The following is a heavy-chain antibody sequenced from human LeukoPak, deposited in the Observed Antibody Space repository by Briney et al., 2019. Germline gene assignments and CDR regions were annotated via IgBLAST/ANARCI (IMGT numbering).Heavy chain of an antibody. V-gene: IGHV7-4-1*02. J-gene: IGHJ5*02. D-gene: IGHD3-10*01. CDR1: GYTFTSYA. CDR2: INTNTGNP. CDR3: ARGPTPTMVRGVIITSDWFDP. Sequence: ASVKVSCKASGYTFTSYAMNWVRQAPGQGLERMGWINTNTGNPTYAQGFTGRFVFSLDTSVSTAYLQISSLKAEDTAVYYCARGPTPTMVRGVIITSDWFDPWGQGTLVTVSS.